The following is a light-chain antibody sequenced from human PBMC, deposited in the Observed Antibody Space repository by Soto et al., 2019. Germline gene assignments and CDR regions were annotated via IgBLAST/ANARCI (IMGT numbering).Light chain of an antibody. J-gene: IGKJ2*01. CDR1: QSVSSSY. CDR3: QQYGSSPHS. V-gene: IGKV3-20*01. Sequence: EIVLTQSPGTLSLSPGERATLSCRASQSVSSSYLAWYQQKPGQAPRLLIYVASSRATGIPDRFSGSGSGTDFTLTISRLEPEDFAVYYCQQYGSSPHSFGKGTNLEIK. CDR2: VAS.